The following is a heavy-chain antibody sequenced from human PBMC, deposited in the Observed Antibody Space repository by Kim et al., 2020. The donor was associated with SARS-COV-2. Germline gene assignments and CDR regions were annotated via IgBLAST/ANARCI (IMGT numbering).Heavy chain of an antibody. D-gene: IGHD3-22*01. CDR3: ARLPDYYDSSGSFDY. J-gene: IGHJ4*02. V-gene: IGHV1-69*02. Sequence: RFQGGARITTDKSSSTAYMELSSLRSEDTAVYYCARLPDYYDSSGSFDYWGQGTLVTVSA.